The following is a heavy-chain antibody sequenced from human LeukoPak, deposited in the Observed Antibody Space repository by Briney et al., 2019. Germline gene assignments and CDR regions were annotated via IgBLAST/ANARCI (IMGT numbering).Heavy chain of an antibody. CDR1: GGSFSGYY. J-gene: IGHJ3*02. V-gene: IGHV4-34*01. CDR3: ARVGLTYYYGSGSYYGGLDAFDI. CDR2: INHSGST. D-gene: IGHD3-10*01. Sequence: SETLSLTCAVYGGSFSGYYWSWIRQPPGKGLEWIGEINHSGSTNYNPSLKSRVTISVDTSKNQFSLKLSSVTAADTAVYYCARVGLTYYYGSGSYYGGLDAFDIWGQGTMVTVSS.